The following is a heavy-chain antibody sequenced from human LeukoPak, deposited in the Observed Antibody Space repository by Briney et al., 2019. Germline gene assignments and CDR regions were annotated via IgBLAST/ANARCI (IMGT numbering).Heavy chain of an antibody. D-gene: IGHD4-17*01. Sequence: SETLSLTCTVSGGSISSYYWSWIRQPPGKGLEWIGYIYYSGSTNYNPSLKSRVTISVDTSKNQFSLKLSSVTAADTAVYYCARPKGDYGDYRQRGWFDPWGQGTLVTVSS. CDR3: ARPKGDYGDYRQRGWFDP. J-gene: IGHJ5*02. CDR1: GGSISSYY. V-gene: IGHV4-59*01. CDR2: IYYSGST.